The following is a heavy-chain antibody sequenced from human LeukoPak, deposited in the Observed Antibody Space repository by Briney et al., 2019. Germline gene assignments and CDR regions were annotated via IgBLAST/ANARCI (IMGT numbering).Heavy chain of an antibody. D-gene: IGHD2-8*01. CDR2: IGTAGDT. Sequence: GGSLRLSCAASGFTFSSYDMHWVRQATGKGLEWVSAIGTAGDTYYPGSVKGRFTISRENAKTSLYLQMNSLRAGDTAVYYCARAYRVRFQPLLYFDYWSQGTLVTVSS. V-gene: IGHV3-13*01. CDR3: ARAYRVRFQPLLYFDY. J-gene: IGHJ4*02. CDR1: GFTFSSYD.